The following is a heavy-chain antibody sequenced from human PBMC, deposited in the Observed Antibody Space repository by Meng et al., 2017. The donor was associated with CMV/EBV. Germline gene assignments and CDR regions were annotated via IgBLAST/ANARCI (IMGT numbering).Heavy chain of an antibody. CDR1: GFTFSSYS. CDR3: ARDFLFGPPPDY. J-gene: IGHJ4*02. V-gene: IGHV3-21*01. D-gene: IGHD2/OR15-2a*01. CDR2: ISSSSSYI. Sequence: GEFLKISCAASGFTFSSYSMNWVRQAPGKGLEWVPSISSSSSYIYYADSVKGRFTISRDNAKNSLYLQMNSLRAEDTAVYYCARDFLFGPPPDYWGQGTLVTVSS.